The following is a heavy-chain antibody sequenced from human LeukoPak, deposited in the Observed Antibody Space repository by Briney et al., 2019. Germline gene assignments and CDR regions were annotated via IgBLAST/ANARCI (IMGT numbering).Heavy chain of an antibody. CDR1: GFTFSRHG. J-gene: IGHJ6*02. CDR2: ISNDGSRK. V-gene: IGHV3-30*03. Sequence: PGRSLRLSCAPSGFTFSRHGMHWVRQAPGKGLEWVAIISNDGSRKYYAHSVEGRFTISRDNSKNSVYVQMNSLRAEDTAVYYCARAMDVWGQGTTVTVSS. CDR3: ARAMDV.